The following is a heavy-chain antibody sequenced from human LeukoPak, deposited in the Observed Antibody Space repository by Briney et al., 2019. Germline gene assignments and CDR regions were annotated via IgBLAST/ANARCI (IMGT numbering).Heavy chain of an antibody. CDR3: ARDHGDYGDYGNYDY. V-gene: IGHV4-61*01. J-gene: IGHJ4*02. CDR1: GGSVDSGYYF. Sequence: SETLSLTCTVSGGSVDSGYYFWSWSRQPPGKGREWIGYIHHSGSSNYSPSLKSRVAISLDTSKNQFSLKVNSMTAADTAVYYCARDHGDYGDYGNYDYWGQGILVTVSS. D-gene: IGHD4-17*01. CDR2: IHHSGSS.